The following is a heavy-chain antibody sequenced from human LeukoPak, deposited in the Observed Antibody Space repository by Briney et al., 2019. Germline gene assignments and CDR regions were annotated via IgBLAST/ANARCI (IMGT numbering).Heavy chain of an antibody. CDR2: INPSGGST. Sequence: ASVKVSCKASGYTFTSYYMHWVRQAPGQGLEWMGIINPSGGSTSYAQKFQGRVTMTRDTSTSTVYMELSSLRSEDTAVYYRASGYSPWYFDYWGQGTLVTVSS. V-gene: IGHV1-46*01. J-gene: IGHJ4*02. D-gene: IGHD3-22*01. CDR1: GYTFTSYY. CDR3: ASGYSPWYFDY.